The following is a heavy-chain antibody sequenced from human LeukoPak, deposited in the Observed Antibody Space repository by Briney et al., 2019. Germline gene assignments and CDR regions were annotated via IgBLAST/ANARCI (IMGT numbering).Heavy chain of an antibody. CDR1: GGSISSYY. D-gene: IGHD3-22*01. Sequence: PSETLSLTCTVSGGSISSYYWSWIRQPPGKGPEWIGYIYYSGSTNYNPSLKSRVTISVDTSKNQFSLKLSSVTAADTAVYYCAPVCDDSSGCLDYWGQGTLVTVSS. CDR2: IYYSGST. CDR3: APVCDDSSGCLDY. V-gene: IGHV4-59*01. J-gene: IGHJ4*02.